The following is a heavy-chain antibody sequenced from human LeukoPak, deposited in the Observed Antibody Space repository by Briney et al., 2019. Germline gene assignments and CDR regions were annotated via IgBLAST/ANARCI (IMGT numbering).Heavy chain of an antibody. CDR2: INPNSGGT. J-gene: IGHJ4*02. CDR3: AREAPYYGSGSYPYYFDY. CDR1: GYTFTGYY. D-gene: IGHD3-10*01. Sequence: GASVKVSCKASGYTFTGYYMHWVRQAPGQGLEWMGWINPNSGGTNYAQKFQGRVTMTRDTSISTAYMELSRLRSDDTAVYYCAREAPYYGSGSYPYYFDYWGQGTLVTVSP. V-gene: IGHV1-2*02.